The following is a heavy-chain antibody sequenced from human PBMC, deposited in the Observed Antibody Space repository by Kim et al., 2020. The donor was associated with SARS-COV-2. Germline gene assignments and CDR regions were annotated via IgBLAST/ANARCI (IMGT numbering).Heavy chain of an antibody. D-gene: IGHD1-20*01. CDR2: ST. Sequence: STNPTPTLKGRVPISVDTSKNHFALKLRSVTAADTAVYYCARVTLFDWFDPWGQGTLVTVSS. CDR3: ARVTLFDWFDP. V-gene: IGHV4-61*03. J-gene: IGHJ5*02.